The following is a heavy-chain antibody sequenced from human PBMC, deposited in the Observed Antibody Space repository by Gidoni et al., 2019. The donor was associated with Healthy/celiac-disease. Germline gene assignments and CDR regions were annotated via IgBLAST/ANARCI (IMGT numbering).Heavy chain of an antibody. D-gene: IGHD1-1*01. CDR3: ARDPRYNPGLYFDY. CDR1: GGSISSSSYY. CDR2: IYYSGST. J-gene: IGHJ4*02. Sequence: QLQLQESGPGLVKPSETLSLTCTVSGGSISSSSYYWGWIRQPPGTGLEWIGSIYYSGSTYYNPSLKSRVTISLDTSKNQFSLKLSSVTAADTAVYYCARDPRYNPGLYFDYWGQGTLVTVSS. V-gene: IGHV4-39*07.